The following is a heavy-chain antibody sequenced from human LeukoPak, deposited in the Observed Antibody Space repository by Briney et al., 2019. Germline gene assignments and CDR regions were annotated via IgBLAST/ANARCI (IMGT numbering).Heavy chain of an antibody. Sequence: AETLSLTCTVSGGSISPYYWSWIRQPPGKGLVWSGYIQYSGSTSYNPSLKSRVPISVDTSKTKFSLKLSSVPAADSAVYSCARYGGTYFDTWGEGKMVTVSP. V-gene: IGHV4-59*08. CDR1: GGSISPYY. CDR3: ARYGGTYFDT. CDR2: IQYSGST. D-gene: IGHD3-10*01. J-gene: IGHJ3*02.